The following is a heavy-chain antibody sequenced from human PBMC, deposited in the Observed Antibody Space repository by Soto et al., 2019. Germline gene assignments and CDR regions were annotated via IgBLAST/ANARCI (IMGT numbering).Heavy chain of an antibody. CDR2: IDRRGAT. J-gene: IGHJ4*02. CDR1: DGSFNNYF. V-gene: IGHV4-34*01. CDR3: ARGLPHAWELQWV. D-gene: IGHD1-26*01. Sequence: PSETLSLTCADYDGSFNNYFCSWIRQPPGKGLEWIGEIDRRGATNFNPSLSGRATISVDTSKNQFSLNVASVTAADTAMYYCARGLPHAWELQWVRGQGVQVPVSS.